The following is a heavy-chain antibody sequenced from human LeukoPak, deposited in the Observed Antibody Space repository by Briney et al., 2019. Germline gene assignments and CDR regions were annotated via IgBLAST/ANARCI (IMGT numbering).Heavy chain of an antibody. CDR3: ARGTTFLRSGSYHIDY. CDR1: GGSISSGGYY. D-gene: IGHD1-26*01. V-gene: IGHV4-30-4*08. CDR2: IYYSGST. Sequence: KASETLSLTCTVSGGSISSGGYYWSWIRQPPGKGLEWIGYIYYSGSTYYNPSLKSRVTISVDTSKNQFSLKLSSVTAADTAVYYCARGTTFLRSGSYHIDYWGQGTLVTVSS. J-gene: IGHJ4*02.